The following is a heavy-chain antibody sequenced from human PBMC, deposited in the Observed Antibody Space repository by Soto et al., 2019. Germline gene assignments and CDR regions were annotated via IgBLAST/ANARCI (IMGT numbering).Heavy chain of an antibody. Sequence: SETLSLTCIVSGDSISSSSYYWVWIRQPPGRGLEWIGSIYYSGTTYYNPSLESRVTISIDTSKNQFSLKVSSLTAADTAVYYCAKTGPYDILTYWYFDLWGRGTLVTVSS. CDR1: GDSISSSSYY. D-gene: IGHD3-9*01. V-gene: IGHV4-39*01. CDR3: AKTGPYDILTYWYFDL. CDR2: IYYSGTT. J-gene: IGHJ2*01.